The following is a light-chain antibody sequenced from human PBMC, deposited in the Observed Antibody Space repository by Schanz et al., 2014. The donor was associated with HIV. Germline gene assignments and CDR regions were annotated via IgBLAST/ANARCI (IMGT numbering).Light chain of an antibody. CDR3: QQYGGSPLFT. J-gene: IGKJ3*01. CDR2: GAS. Sequence: EMVMTQSPATLSASPGERATLSCRASQSIGSNLAWYQQNPGQAPRLLIYGASTRAPSFPARFSGSGSGTDFTLTISSLQSEDFAVYYCQQYGGSPLFTFGPGTKVDVK. CDR1: QSIGSN. V-gene: IGKV3-15*01.